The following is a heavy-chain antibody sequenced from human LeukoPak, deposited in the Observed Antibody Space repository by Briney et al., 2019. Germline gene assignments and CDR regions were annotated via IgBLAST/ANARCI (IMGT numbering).Heavy chain of an antibody. CDR1: GGSISSSDYY. D-gene: IGHD5-12*01. Sequence: PSETLSLTCTVSGGSISSSDYYWAWIRHPPGKGLEWIGSIYYSGRTFYNPPLKSRVTISVDTSRNQFSLKLSSVTAADTAVYYCARRRIVATIDYWGQGTLVTVSS. CDR2: IYYSGRT. CDR3: ARRRIVATIDY. V-gene: IGHV4-39*01. J-gene: IGHJ4*02.